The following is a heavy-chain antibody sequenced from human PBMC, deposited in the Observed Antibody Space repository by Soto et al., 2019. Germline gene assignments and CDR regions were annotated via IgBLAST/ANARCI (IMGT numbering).Heavy chain of an antibody. D-gene: IGHD6-13*01. CDR2: ISSSSSYI. Sequence: PGGSLRLSCAASGFTFSSYSMNWVRQAPGKGLEWVSSISSSSSYIYYADSVKGRFTISRDNAKNSLYLQMNSLRAEDTAVYYCARAPKPGIAAADPNYFDYWGQGTLVTVSS. CDR1: GFTFSSYS. V-gene: IGHV3-21*01. J-gene: IGHJ4*02. CDR3: ARAPKPGIAAADPNYFDY.